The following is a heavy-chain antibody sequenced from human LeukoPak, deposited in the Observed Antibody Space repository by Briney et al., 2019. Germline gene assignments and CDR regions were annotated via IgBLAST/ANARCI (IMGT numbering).Heavy chain of an antibody. D-gene: IGHD6-6*01. J-gene: IGHJ4*02. V-gene: IGHV3-74*01. CDR3: ARVRGAYSNSQPFDY. Sequence: GGSLRLSCEASGFNFNDNYLYWVRQPPGEGLVWVSRINPDGSTTAYADSVKGRFTISRDNAKNALYLQMNSLRAEDTAVYYCARVRGAYSNSQPFDYWGQGTLVTVSS. CDR1: GFNFNDNY. CDR2: INPDGSTT.